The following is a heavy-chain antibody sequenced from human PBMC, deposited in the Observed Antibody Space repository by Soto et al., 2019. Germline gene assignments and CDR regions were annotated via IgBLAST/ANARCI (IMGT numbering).Heavy chain of an antibody. J-gene: IGHJ4*02. CDR3: ARVRITFGGVIVSFDY. Sequence: QVQLQQWGAGLLKPSETLSLTCAVYGGSFSGYYWSWIRQPPGKGLEWIGEINHSGSTNYNPSLKSRDNISEDTYKNQCSLKLSPVSAADTAVYYCARVRITFGGVIVSFDYWGQGTLVTVSS. CDR1: GGSFSGYY. V-gene: IGHV4-34*01. D-gene: IGHD3-16*02. CDR2: INHSGST.